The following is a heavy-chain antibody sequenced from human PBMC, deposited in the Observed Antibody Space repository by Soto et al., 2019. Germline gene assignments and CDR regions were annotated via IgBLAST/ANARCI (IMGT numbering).Heavy chain of an antibody. CDR1: GFTFRTYT. CDR3: ARDRGYDAHDYYYNAMDV. CDR2: IRGFSPYT. D-gene: IGHD2-15*01. V-gene: IGHV3-21*01. J-gene: IGHJ6*02. Sequence: GGSLRLSCVASGFTFRTYTMNWVRQAPGKGLEWVSGIRGFSPYTFYAESVKGRFTISRDNAKNSLYLQMNSLGVEDTAVYYCARDRGYDAHDYYYNAMDVWGQGTTVTAP.